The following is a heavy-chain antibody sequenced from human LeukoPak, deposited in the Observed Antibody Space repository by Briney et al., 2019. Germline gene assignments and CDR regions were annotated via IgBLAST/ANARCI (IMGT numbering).Heavy chain of an antibody. CDR3: VRETRLYYYNYMDV. J-gene: IGHJ6*03. CDR1: GCSISNCY. CDR2: IFYSGSS. Sequence: PSETLSHTCTVSGCSISNCYLKWCRQPPGKGLQWIGYIFYSGSSDYNPSLKSRVTISVDTSRNQFSLNLNSVTAADTAVYYFVRETRLYYYNYMDVWGKGTTVTVSS. V-gene: IGHV4-59*01.